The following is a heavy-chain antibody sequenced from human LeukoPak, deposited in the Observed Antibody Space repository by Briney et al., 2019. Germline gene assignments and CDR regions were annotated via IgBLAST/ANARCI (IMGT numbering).Heavy chain of an antibody. J-gene: IGHJ6*02. CDR1: GGSISSYY. Sequence: SETLSLTCTVSGGSISSYYWSWIRQPPGKGLEWIGYIYYSGSTNYNPSLKSRVTISVDTSKNQFSLKLSSVTAADTAVYYCARQLGAYSGYDPRGYYYYYGMDVWGQGTTVTVSS. CDR2: IYYSGST. D-gene: IGHD5-12*01. CDR3: ARQLGAYSGYDPRGYYYYYGMDV. V-gene: IGHV4-59*08.